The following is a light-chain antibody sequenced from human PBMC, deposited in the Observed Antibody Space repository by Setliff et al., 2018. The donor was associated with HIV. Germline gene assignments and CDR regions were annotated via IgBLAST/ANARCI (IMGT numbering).Light chain of an antibody. CDR3: NSYTIRSPLGS. CDR2: DVS. Sequence: QSALTQPASVSGSPGQSITIACTGTSSDVGGYNYVSWYQQHPGKAPKLMIYDVSKRPSGVFNRFSGFKSGNTAVLTISWLPAEDGADYYCNSYTIRSPLGSFGTGTKVTVL. CDR1: SSDVGGYNY. J-gene: IGLJ1*01. V-gene: IGLV2-14*03.